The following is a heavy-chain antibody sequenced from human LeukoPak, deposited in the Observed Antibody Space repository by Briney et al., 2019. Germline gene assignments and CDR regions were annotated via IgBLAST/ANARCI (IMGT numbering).Heavy chain of an antibody. V-gene: IGHV4-4*02. CDR2: IYHSGST. CDR1: GGSISSSNW. Sequence: RSSETLSLTCAVSGGSISSSNWWSWVRQPPGKGLEWIGEIYHSGSTNYNPSLKSRITISVDTSKNQFSLKLSSVTAADTAVYYCARGKMKKNRIVDIVPTGWFDPWGQGTLVTVSP. D-gene: IGHD5-12*01. J-gene: IGHJ5*02. CDR3: ARGKMKKNRIVDIVPTGWFDP.